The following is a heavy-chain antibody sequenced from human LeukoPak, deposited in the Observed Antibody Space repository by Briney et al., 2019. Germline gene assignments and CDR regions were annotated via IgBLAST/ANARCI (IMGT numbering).Heavy chain of an antibody. CDR1: GVSISSYY. J-gene: IGHJ4*02. D-gene: IGHD6-13*01. CDR3: ARWVVHSSGWYPDY. CDR2: IYYSGST. Sequence: SETLSLTCTVSGVSISSYYWSWIRQPPGKGLEWIGYIYYSGSTNYNPSLKSRVTISVDTSKNQFSLKLSSVTAADTAVYHCARWVVHSSGWYPDYWGQGTLVTVSS. V-gene: IGHV4-59*01.